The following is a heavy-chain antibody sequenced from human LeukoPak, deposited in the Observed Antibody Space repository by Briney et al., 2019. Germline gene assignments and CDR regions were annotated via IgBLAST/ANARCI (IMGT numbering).Heavy chain of an antibody. D-gene: IGHD2-8*01. CDR1: GFTFDDYG. CDR2: ISRNGGST. Sequence: GGSLRLSCEASGFTFDDYGMSWVRQPPGKGLEWVSGISRNGGSTDYADSVKGRFTISRDNAKNSHFLQMNSLRVEDTAFYYCARGFRNGPFDCWGQGTLVTVSS. J-gene: IGHJ4*02. CDR3: ARGFRNGPFDC. V-gene: IGHV3-20*04.